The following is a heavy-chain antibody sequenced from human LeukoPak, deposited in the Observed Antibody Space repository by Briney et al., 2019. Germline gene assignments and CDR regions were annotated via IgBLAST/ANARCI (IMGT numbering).Heavy chain of an antibody. CDR2: ISYDGSNK. D-gene: IGHD2-8*02. Sequence: GGSLRLSCAASGFTFSSYGMHWVRQAPGKGLEWVAVISYDGSNKYYADSVKGRFTISRDNSKNTLYLQMNSLRAEDTAVYYCARVAVSGPTGWFDSWGQGTLVIVSS. V-gene: IGHV3-30*03. CDR1: GFTFSSYG. J-gene: IGHJ5*01. CDR3: ARVAVSGPTGWFDS.